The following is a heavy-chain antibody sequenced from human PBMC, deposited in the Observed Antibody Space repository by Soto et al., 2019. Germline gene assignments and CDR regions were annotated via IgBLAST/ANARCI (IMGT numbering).Heavy chain of an antibody. CDR2: ISYDGTNK. CDR1: GFSFSISP. D-gene: IGHD7-27*01. V-gene: IGHV3-30-3*01. Sequence: QVQLVESGGGVVQPGRSLRLSCAASGFSFSISPMHWVRQAPGKGPEWVALISYDGTNKFYADSVKGRVTISRDNSKSTLYLQVDSLRREDAAVYYCARDPKTSGGQNWAFNYFDSWGQETLVTVS. CDR3: ARDPKTSGGQNWAFNYFDS. J-gene: IGHJ4*02.